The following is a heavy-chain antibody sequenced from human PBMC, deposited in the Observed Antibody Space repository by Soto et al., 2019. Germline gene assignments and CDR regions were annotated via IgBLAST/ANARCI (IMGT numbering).Heavy chain of an antibody. J-gene: IGHJ6*02. CDR3: ARDVRVERTYDDDYGMDV. CDR2: ISAYNGNT. V-gene: IGHV1-18*01. CDR1: GYTFTSYG. Sequence: QVQLVQSGAEVKKPGASVKVSCKASGYTFTSYGISWVRQAPGQGLEWMGWISAYNGNTNYAQKLQGRVTMTTDTSTSTAYKELRSRRSDDTAVYYWARDVRVERTYDDDYGMDVWGQGTTVTVSS. D-gene: IGHD3-22*01.